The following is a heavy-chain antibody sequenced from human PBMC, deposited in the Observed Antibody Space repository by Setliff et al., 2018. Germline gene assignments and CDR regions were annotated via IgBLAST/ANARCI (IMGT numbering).Heavy chain of an antibody. J-gene: IGHJ5*01. CDR1: GASFSDYY. V-gene: IGHV4-34*01. D-gene: IGHD3-3*01. Sequence: SETLSLTCTVYGASFSDYYWGWIRQPPGKGLGWIAEINHSGSTNYTPTLKRRVTITVDTSKNQFSLKLSSVTAADTAVYYCRFWCGYYKNDSWGQGTLVTVSS. CDR3: RFWCGYYKNDS. CDR2: INHSGST.